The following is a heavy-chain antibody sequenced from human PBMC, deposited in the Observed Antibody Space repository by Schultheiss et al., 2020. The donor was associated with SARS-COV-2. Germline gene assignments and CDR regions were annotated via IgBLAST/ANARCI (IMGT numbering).Heavy chain of an antibody. V-gene: IGHV1-24*01. CDR3: ATGLASTPFDY. CDR2: INPNSGGT. J-gene: IGHJ4*02. CDR1: GYTLTELS. Sequence: ASVKVSCKVSGYTLTELSMHWVRQAPGKGLEWMGWINPNSGGTNYAQKFQGWVTMTEDTSTDTAYMELSSLRSEDTAVYYCATGLASTPFDYWGQGTLVTVSS. D-gene: IGHD2-15*01.